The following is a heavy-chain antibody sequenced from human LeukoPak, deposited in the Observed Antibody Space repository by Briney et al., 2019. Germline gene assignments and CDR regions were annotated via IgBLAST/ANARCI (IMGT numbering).Heavy chain of an antibody. CDR3: ARGGRYTSRLDAFDF. CDR2: IYYTGST. V-gene: IGHV4-59*01. D-gene: IGHD6-19*01. Sequence: SETLSLTCTVSGGSINNYYWNWIRQPPGKGLEWLGYIYYTGSTNYNPSLKSRVTILVDTSKNQFSLKLSSVTAADTAVYFCARGGRYTSRLDAFDFWGRGTMVTVSS. J-gene: IGHJ3*01. CDR1: GGSINNYY.